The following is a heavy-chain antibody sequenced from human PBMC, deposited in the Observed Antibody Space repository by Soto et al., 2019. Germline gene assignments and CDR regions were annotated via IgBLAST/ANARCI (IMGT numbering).Heavy chain of an antibody. CDR1: GGTFSIYS. Sequence: SVKVSCKASGGTFSIYSISWVRQAPGQGLEWMGGIIPIFGTANYAQKFQGRVTITADESTSTAYMELSSLRSEDTDVYYCARDRIAVAAERGNYYYCGLGGWGQGTTGTVAS. D-gene: IGHD6-19*01. V-gene: IGHV1-69*13. CDR3: ARDRIAVAAERGNYYYCGLGG. CDR2: IIPIFGTA. J-gene: IGHJ6*01.